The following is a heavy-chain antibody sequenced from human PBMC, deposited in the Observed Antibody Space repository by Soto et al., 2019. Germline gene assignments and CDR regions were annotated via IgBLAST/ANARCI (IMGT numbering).Heavy chain of an antibody. CDR3: AKDVTARGPNPFDP. V-gene: IGHV1-2*04. D-gene: IGHD3-10*01. CDR2: INPYTGDT. Sequence: QVQLVQSGAEVRKPGASVKVSCEASGYRFTDHYIHWVRQAPGQGLEWMGWINPYTGDTSYAQKFQGWVTLTRDTSIITAFMKMSTLRPNDTAVYFCAKDVTARGPNPFDPRGQGTLVTVSS. CDR1: GYRFTDHY. J-gene: IGHJ5*02.